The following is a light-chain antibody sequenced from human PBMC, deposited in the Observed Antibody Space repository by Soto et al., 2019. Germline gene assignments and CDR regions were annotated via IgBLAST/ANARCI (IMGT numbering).Light chain of an antibody. CDR2: AAS. CDR1: QNIRNY. CDR3: QQGHSTPYT. Sequence: DIQMTQSPSSLSASVGDRVTITCRASQNIRNYLNWYQQKPGDAPKLLIYAASTLHGAVPSRFSGSGSGTDFTLTISSLQPEEFATYHCQQGHSTPYTFGQGTRLEI. J-gene: IGKJ2*01. V-gene: IGKV1-39*01.